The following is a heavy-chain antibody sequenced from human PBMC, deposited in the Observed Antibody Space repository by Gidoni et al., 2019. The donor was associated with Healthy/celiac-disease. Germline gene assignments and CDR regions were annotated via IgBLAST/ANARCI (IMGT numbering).Heavy chain of an antibody. V-gene: IGHV4-31*03. Sequence: QVQLQESGPGLVKPSQTLSLTCTVSVGSISSVGYYWSWIRQHPGKGLEWIGYIYYSGSNYYNPSLKSRVTISVDTSKNQFSLKLSSVTAADTAVYYCASSDYYGSGSYGAFDIWGQGTMVTVSS. CDR3: ASSDYYGSGSYGAFDI. CDR2: IYYSGSN. CDR1: VGSISSVGYY. D-gene: IGHD3-10*01. J-gene: IGHJ3*02.